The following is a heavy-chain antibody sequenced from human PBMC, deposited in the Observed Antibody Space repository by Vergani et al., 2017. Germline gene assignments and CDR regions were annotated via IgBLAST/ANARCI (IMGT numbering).Heavy chain of an antibody. CDR1: GFTFSSYS. Sequence: EVQLVESGGGLVKPGGSLRLSCAASGFTFSSYSMNWVRQAPGKGLEWVSSISSRSSYIYYADSVKGRFTISRDNAKNSLYLQMNSLRAEDTAVYYCARDSATQPLGLGCCYGDMDVWGKGTTVTVSS. CDR3: ARDSATQPLGLGCCYGDMDV. J-gene: IGHJ6*03. D-gene: IGHD4/OR15-4a*01. CDR2: ISSRSSYI. V-gene: IGHV3-21*04.